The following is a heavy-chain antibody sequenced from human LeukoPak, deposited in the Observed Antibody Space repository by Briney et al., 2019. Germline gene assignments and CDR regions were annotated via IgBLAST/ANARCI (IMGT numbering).Heavy chain of an antibody. CDR2: ISSSSYI. J-gene: IGHJ3*02. Sequence: GGSLRLSCAASGFTFSSYSMNWVRQAPGKELEWVSSISSSSYIYYADSVKGRFTISRDNAKNSLYLQMNSLRAEDTAVYYCATHDSSGYFAFDIWGQGTMVTVSS. V-gene: IGHV3-21*01. CDR3: ATHDSSGYFAFDI. D-gene: IGHD3-22*01. CDR1: GFTFSSYS.